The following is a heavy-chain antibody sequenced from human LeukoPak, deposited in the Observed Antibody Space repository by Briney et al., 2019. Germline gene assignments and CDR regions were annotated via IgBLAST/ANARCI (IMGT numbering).Heavy chain of an antibody. CDR3: ARAASGSYLFDY. Sequence: GSLRLSCAASGFTFSSYSMNWVRQAPGKGLEWVSSISSSSSYIYYADSVKGRFTISRDNAKNSLYLQMNSLRAEDTAVYYCARAASGSYLFDYWGQGTLVTVSS. CDR2: ISSSSSYI. J-gene: IGHJ4*02. V-gene: IGHV3-21*01. CDR1: GFTFSSYS. D-gene: IGHD1-26*01.